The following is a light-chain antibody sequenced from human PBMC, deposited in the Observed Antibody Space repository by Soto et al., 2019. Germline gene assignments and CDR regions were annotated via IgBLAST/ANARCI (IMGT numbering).Light chain of an antibody. CDR1: SSDVGGYNY. V-gene: IGLV2-14*01. CDR2: DVS. J-gene: IGLJ1*01. CDR3: SPYTSSSTLYV. Sequence: QSVLTQPVSVSGSPGQSITISCTGTSSDVGGYNYVSWYQQHPGKAPKLMIYDVSNRPSGVSNRFSGSKSGNTASLTISGLQAEDEADYYCSPYTSSSTLYVFGTGTKVTXL.